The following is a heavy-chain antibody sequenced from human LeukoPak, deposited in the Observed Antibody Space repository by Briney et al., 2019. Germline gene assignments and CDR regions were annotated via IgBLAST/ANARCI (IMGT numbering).Heavy chain of an antibody. V-gene: IGHV4-59*01. D-gene: IGHD5-12*01. J-gene: IGHJ4*02. CDR2: ISYSGIT. CDR3: TRGGYSGYDIDY. CDR1: GGSIRSYY. Sequence: PSETLSLTCTVSGGSIRSYYWSWIRQPPGKGLEWIGYISYSGITNYNPSLKSRVTISVDTSKNQFSLKLSSVTAADTAVYYCTRGGYSGYDIDYWGQGTLVTVSS.